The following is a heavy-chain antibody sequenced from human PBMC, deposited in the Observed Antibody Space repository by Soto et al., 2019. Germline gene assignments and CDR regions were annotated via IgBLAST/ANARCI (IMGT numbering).Heavy chain of an antibody. CDR3: ARAPGYDHYHYYGMDV. CDR1: GDSVSTNSAT. V-gene: IGHV6-1*01. J-gene: IGHJ6*02. D-gene: IGHD3-3*01. CDR2: TYYRSKWYN. Sequence: SQTLSLTCAISGDSVSTNSATWDWIRQSPSRGLEWLGRTYYRSKWYNDYAVSVNSRITINPDTSKNQFSLQMNSVTPEDTAVYYCARAPGYDHYHYYGMDVWGQGTTVTVSS.